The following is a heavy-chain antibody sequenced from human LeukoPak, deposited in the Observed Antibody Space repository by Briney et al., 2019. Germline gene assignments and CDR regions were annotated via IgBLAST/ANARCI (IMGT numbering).Heavy chain of an antibody. CDR3: ARHVMVPTLNIVVVPAAINYFDY. CDR2: IYYSGST. Sequence: SETLSLTCTVSGGSISSSSYYWGWIRQPPGKGLEWIGSIYYSGSTYYNPSLKSRVTISVDTPKNQFSLKLSSVTAADTAVYYCARHVMVPTLNIVVVPAAINYFDYWGQGTLVTVSS. D-gene: IGHD2-2*02. V-gene: IGHV4-39*01. CDR1: GGSISSSSYY. J-gene: IGHJ4*02.